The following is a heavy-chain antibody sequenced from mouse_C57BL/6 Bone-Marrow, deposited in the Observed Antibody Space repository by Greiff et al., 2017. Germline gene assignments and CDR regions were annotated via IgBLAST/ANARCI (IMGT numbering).Heavy chain of an antibody. Sequence: DVQLVESGGGLVQPGGSVKLSCAASGFTFSDAWMDWVRQSPEKGLEWVAEIRNKDNNHPTYDAESVKGRFTISRDDSKSTVYLQMNSLRAEDTGIYYCTWDCSSSFDYWGQGTTLTVSS. D-gene: IGHD1-1*01. CDR2: IRNKDNNHPT. CDR1: GFTFSDAW. V-gene: IGHV6-6*01. J-gene: IGHJ2*01. CDR3: TWDCSSSFDY.